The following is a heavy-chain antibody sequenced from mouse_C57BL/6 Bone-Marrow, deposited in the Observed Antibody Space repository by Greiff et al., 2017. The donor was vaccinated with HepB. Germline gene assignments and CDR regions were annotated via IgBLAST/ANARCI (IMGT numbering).Heavy chain of an antibody. CDR1: GYTFTDYY. CDR2: IYPGSGNT. J-gene: IGHJ3*01. CDR3: ARSGYYGSGAWFAY. D-gene: IGHD1-1*01. Sequence: QVQLQQSGAELVRPGASVKLSCKASGYTFTDYYINWVKQRPGQGLEWIARIYPGSGNTYYNEKFKGKATLTAEKSSSTAYMQLSSLTSEDSAVYFCARSGYYGSGAWFAYWGQGTLVTVSA. V-gene: IGHV1-76*01.